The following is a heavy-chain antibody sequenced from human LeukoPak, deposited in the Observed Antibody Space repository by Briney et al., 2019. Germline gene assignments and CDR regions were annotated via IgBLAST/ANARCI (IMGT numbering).Heavy chain of an antibody. D-gene: IGHD1-26*01. CDR3: AKRFRGVSIDYYYYYGMDV. CDR2: FSGNGNT. Sequence: GGSLRLSCAASGFTFSSYAMSWVRQAPGKGLQWVSTFSGNGNTYYADSVKGRFTISRDNAKNTLYLQMISLRAEDTAVYYCAKRFRGVSIDYYYYYGMDVRGQGTTVTVSS. J-gene: IGHJ6*02. V-gene: IGHV3-23*01. CDR1: GFTFSSYA.